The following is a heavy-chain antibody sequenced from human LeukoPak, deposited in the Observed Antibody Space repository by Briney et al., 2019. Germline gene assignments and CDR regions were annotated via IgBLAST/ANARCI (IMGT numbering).Heavy chain of an antibody. CDR1: GYTFTGYY. V-gene: IGHV1-2*02. D-gene: IGHD4-23*01. J-gene: IGHJ5*02. Sequence: ASVKVSCKASGYTFTGYYMHWVRQAPGQGLEWMGWINPNSGGTNYAQKFQGRVTMTRDTSISTAYMELSRLRSDDTAVYYCARDPGITVVTDNWFGPWGQGTLVTVSS. CDR3: ARDPGITVVTDNWFGP. CDR2: INPNSGGT.